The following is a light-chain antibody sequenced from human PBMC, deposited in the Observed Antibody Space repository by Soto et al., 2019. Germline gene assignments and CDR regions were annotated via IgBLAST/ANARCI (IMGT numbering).Light chain of an antibody. CDR3: LQDYTYPRT. V-gene: IGKV1-6*01. CDR1: QGIRNA. Sequence: IQMTQSPSSLSASVGDRVTIACRASQGIRNALAWYQQRPGKAPTLLIYASSNLQAGVPSRFRGSGFGAEFTLTISSLQPEDPATYYCLQDYTYPRTCGQGTKVEI. J-gene: IGKJ1*01. CDR2: ASS.